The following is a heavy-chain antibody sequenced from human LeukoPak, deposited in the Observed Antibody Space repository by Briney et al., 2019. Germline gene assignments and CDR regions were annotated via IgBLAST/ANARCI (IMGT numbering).Heavy chain of an antibody. D-gene: IGHD3-10*01. CDR2: ISSSSSYI. CDR1: GFTFSSYS. V-gene: IGHV3-21*01. J-gene: IGHJ4*02. Sequence: GGSLRLSCAASGFTFSSYSMNWVRQAPGKGLEWVSSISSSSSYIYYADSVKGRFTISRDNAKNSLYLQMNSLRAEDTAVYYCARDPPHLWPYFDYWGQGTLVTVSS. CDR3: ARDPPHLWPYFDY.